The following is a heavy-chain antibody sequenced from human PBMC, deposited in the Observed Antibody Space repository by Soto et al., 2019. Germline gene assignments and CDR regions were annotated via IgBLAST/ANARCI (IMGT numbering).Heavy chain of an antibody. D-gene: IGHD2-21*02. J-gene: IGHJ4*02. V-gene: IGHV4-30-4*01. CDR1: GGSISRGDYY. Sequence: QVQLQESGPGLVKPSQTLSLTCTVSGGSISRGDYYWSWIRQPPGKGLEWIGYIYYSGSTYYNPSLKSRVTISVETSKNQFSLKVSSVTAADTAVYYCARECYCGGDWYGGGCTKDYWGQGTLVTVSS. CDR2: IYYSGST. CDR3: ARECYCGGDWYGGGCTKDY.